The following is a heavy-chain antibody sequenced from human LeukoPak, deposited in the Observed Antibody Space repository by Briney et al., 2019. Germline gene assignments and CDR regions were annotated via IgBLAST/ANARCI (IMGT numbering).Heavy chain of an antibody. J-gene: IGHJ6*02. CDR3: ARLKAAAAYYYYYGMDV. Sequence: SETLSLTCIVSGGSISSLYWSWIRQPPGKGLEWIGYIYYSGSTNYNPSLKSRVTISVDTSKNQFSLKLSSVTAADTAVYYCARLKAAAAYYYYYGMDVWGQGTTVTVSS. CDR1: GGSISSLY. CDR2: IYYSGST. D-gene: IGHD6-13*01. V-gene: IGHV4-59*11.